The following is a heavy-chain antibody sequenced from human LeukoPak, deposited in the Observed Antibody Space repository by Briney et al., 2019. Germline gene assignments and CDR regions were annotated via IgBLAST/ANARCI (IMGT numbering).Heavy chain of an antibody. CDR2: ISGSGSTT. D-gene: IGHD3-9*01. CDR3: AKGILRQFDWSPADS. V-gene: IGHV3-23*01. CDR1: GFTFSSYG. J-gene: IGHJ4*02. Sequence: GGSLRLSCAASGFTFSSYGMHWVRQAPGKGLEWLSTISGSGSTTYYADSVKGRFTISRDNSKNTLYLQTNSLRADDTAVYYCAKGILRQFDWSPADSWGQGTLVTVSS.